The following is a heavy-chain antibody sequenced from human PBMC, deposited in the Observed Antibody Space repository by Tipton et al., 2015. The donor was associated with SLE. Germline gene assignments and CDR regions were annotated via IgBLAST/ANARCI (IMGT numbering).Heavy chain of an antibody. D-gene: IGHD5-12*01. V-gene: IGHV4-59*01. CDR2: IYHSGST. Sequence: TLSLTCTVSGASISTYYWSWIRQPPGKGLEWIGNIYHSGSTNYNPSVKSRVTISVDTSKNQFSLKLSSVTAADTAVYYCARGGLGYSYYYYMDVWGKGTTVTVSS. J-gene: IGHJ6*03. CDR1: GASISTYY. CDR3: ARGGLGYSYYYYMDV.